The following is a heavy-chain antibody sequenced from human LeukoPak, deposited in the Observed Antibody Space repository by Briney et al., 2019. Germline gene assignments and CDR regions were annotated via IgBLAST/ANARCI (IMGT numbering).Heavy chain of an antibody. D-gene: IGHD4-17*01. Sequence: SETLSLTCTVSGGSISSYYWSWIRQPAGKGLEWIGRIYTSGSTNYNPSLKSRVTISVDTSKNQFSLKLSSVTAADTAVYYCASYGDYRGFDYWGQGTLVTVSS. V-gene: IGHV4-4*07. CDR2: IYTSGST. CDR1: GGSISSYY. CDR3: ASYGDYRGFDY. J-gene: IGHJ4*02.